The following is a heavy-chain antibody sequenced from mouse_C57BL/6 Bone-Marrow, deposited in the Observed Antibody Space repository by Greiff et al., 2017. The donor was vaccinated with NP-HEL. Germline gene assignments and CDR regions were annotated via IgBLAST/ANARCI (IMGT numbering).Heavy chain of an antibody. CDR3: ARVPYYDYDGDWAMDY. CDR1: GFTFTDYY. D-gene: IGHD2-4*01. CDR2: IRNKANGYTT. J-gene: IGHJ4*01. V-gene: IGHV7-3*01. Sequence: EVQLVESGGGLVQPGGSLSLSCAASGFTFTDYYMSWVRQPPGKALEWLGFIRNKANGYTTEYSASVKGRFTISRDNSQSILYLQMNALRAEDSATYYCARVPYYDYDGDWAMDYWGQGTSVTVSS.